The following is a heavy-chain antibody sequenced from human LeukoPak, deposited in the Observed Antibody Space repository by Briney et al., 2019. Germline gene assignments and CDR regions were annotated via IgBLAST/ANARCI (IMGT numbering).Heavy chain of an antibody. V-gene: IGHV4-59*01. CDR3: ARSISPRHIVVVTALSWFDP. D-gene: IGHD2-21*02. CDR2: IYYSGST. Sequence: PSETLSLTCTVSGGSISSYYWSWIRQPPGKGLVWIGYIYYSGSTNYNTSLKSRVTISVDTSKNQFSLKLSAVTAADTAVYDCARSISPRHIVVVTALSWFDPWGQGNLVTVSS. J-gene: IGHJ5*02. CDR1: GGSISSYY.